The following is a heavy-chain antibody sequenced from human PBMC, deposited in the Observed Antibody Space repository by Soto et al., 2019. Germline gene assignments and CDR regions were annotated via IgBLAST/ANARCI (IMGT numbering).Heavy chain of an antibody. CDR2: ISSSSSTI. J-gene: IGHJ4*02. D-gene: IGHD3-16*01. V-gene: IGHV3-48*02. CDR3: VRGGAFKIDY. Sequence: EVQLVESGGRLVQPGGSLRLSGAASGFTLSSYSMNWARQAPGKGLEWVSYISSSSSTIYYADSVKGRFTISRDNAKNSLYLQMNSLRDEDTAVYYCVRGGAFKIDYWGQGTLVTVSS. CDR1: GFTLSSYS.